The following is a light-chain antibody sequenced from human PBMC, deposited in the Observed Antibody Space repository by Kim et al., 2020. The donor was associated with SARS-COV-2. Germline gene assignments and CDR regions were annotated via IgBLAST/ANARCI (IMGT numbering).Light chain of an antibody. CDR1: KLGDKY. J-gene: IGLJ2*01. CDR2: QDN. CDR3: QAWDSSTAV. V-gene: IGLV3-1*01. Sequence: SYELTQPPSVSVSPGQTASITCSGDKLGDKYACWYQQKPGQSPVLVIYQDNKRPSGIPERFSGSNSGNTATLTISGTQAMDEADYYCQAWDSSTAVFGGGTQLNVL.